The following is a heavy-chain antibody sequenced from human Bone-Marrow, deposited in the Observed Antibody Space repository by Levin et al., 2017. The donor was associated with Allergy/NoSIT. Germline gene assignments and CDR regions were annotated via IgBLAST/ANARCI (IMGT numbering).Heavy chain of an antibody. CDR1: GFTFSRSW. D-gene: IGHD3-16*01. V-gene: IGHV3-74*01. CDR3: AREVEVFGIGAYY. Sequence: GSLKISCAASGFTFSRSWMHWVRQAPGTGLVWLARINGDGSVTNHADSVKGRFTVFRDNARNMVFLQMNSLRVEDTGVYFCAREVEVFGIGAYYWGQGALVTVSS. J-gene: IGHJ4*02. CDR2: INGDGSVT.